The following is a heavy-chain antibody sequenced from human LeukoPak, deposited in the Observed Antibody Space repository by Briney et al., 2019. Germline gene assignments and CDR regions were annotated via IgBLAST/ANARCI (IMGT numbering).Heavy chain of an antibody. CDR3: ARVDTAMVTTLGYFDY. CDR2: IYPGDSDT. V-gene: IGHV5-51*01. D-gene: IGHD5-18*01. Sequence: GESLKISCKGSGYSFTSYWIGWVRQMPGKGLEWMGIIYPGDSDTRYSPSLQGQVTISADKSISTAYLQWSSLKASATAMYYCARVDTAMVTTLGYFDYWGQGTLDTVSS. J-gene: IGHJ4*02. CDR1: GYSFTSYW.